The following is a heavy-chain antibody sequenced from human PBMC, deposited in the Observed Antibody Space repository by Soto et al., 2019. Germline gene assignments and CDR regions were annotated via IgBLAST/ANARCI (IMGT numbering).Heavy chain of an antibody. CDR3: ARDIQWELLTHYFDY. Sequence: ASVKVSCKASGYTFTSYGISWVRQAPGQGLEWMGWISAYNGNTNYAQKLQGRVTMTTDTSTSTAYMELRSLRSDDTAVYYCARDIQWELLTHYFDYWGQGTLVTVSS. V-gene: IGHV1-18*01. D-gene: IGHD1-26*01. J-gene: IGHJ4*02. CDR1: GYTFTSYG. CDR2: ISAYNGNT.